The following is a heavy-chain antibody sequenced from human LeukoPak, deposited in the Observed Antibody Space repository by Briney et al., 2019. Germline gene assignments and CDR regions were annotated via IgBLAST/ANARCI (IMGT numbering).Heavy chain of an antibody. Sequence: SETLSLTCTVSGGSISSSSYYWGWIRQPPGKGLEWIGSIYYSGSTYYNPSLKSRVTISVDTSKNQFSLKLSSVTAADTAVYYCARDLRLYGGIAAAYDYWGQGTLVTVSS. CDR1: GGSISSSSYY. CDR2: IYYSGST. V-gene: IGHV4-39*07. D-gene: IGHD6-13*01. J-gene: IGHJ4*02. CDR3: ARDLRLYGGIAAAYDY.